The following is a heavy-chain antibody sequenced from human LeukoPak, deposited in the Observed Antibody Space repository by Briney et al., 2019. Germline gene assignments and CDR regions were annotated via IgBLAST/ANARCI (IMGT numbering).Heavy chain of an antibody. V-gene: IGHV3-30*03. CDR3: AGRYCSGGSCYFRLDY. CDR2: ISYDGSNK. Sequence: GGSLRLSCAASGFTFSSYGMHWVRQAPGKGLEWVAVISYDGSNKYYADSVKGRFTISRDNSKNTLYLQMNSLRAEDTAVYYCAGRYCSGGSCYFRLDYWGQGTLVTVSS. D-gene: IGHD2-15*01. J-gene: IGHJ4*02. CDR1: GFTFSSYG.